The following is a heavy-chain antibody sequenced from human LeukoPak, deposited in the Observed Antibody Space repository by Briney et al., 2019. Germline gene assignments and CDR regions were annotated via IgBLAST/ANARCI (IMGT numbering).Heavy chain of an antibody. CDR3: AKELESSGSWDY. CDR2: ISGSRGST. CDR1: GFTFSNYI. D-gene: IGHD3-22*01. Sequence: GGSLRLSCAASGFTFSNYIMSWVRQAPGKGLEWVSAISGSRGSTYYADSVKGRFTIPRDNSKNTLDLQMNSLRAEDTAVYFCAKELESSGSWDYWGQGTLVTVSS. V-gene: IGHV3-23*01. J-gene: IGHJ4*02.